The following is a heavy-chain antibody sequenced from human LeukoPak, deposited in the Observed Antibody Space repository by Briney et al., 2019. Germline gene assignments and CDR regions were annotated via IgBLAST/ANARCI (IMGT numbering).Heavy chain of an antibody. CDR2: IRYDGSNK. CDR1: GFTFSSYG. V-gene: IGHV3-30*02. J-gene: IGHJ5*02. CDR3: AKGPRITIFGGSGENWFDP. Sequence: PGGSLRLSCAASGFTFSSYGMHWVRQAPGKGLEWVAFIRYDGSNKYYADSVKGRFTISRDNSKNTLYLQMNSLRAEDTAVYYCAKGPRITIFGGSGENWFDPWGQGTQVTVSS. D-gene: IGHD3-3*01.